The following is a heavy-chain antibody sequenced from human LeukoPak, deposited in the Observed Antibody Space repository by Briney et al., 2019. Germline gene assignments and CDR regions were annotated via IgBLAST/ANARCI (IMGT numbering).Heavy chain of an antibody. D-gene: IGHD3-22*01. CDR3: ARLAGYYDSSGVDLYYFDY. CDR2: IYPGDSDT. Sequence: GESLKISCKGSGYSFTSYWIGRVRQMPGKGLEWMGIIYPGDSDTRYSPSFQGQVTISADKSISTAYLQWSSLKASDTAMYYCARLAGYYDSSGVDLYYFDYWGQGALVTVSS. CDR1: GYSFTSYW. V-gene: IGHV5-51*01. J-gene: IGHJ4*02.